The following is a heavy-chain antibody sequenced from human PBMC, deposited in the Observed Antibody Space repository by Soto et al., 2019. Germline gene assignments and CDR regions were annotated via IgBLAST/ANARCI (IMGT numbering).Heavy chain of an antibody. CDR3: ARRSILWFGELPLWVDP. Sequence: QVQLQQWGAGLLKPSETLSLICAVYGGSFSGYYWSWIRQPPGKGLEWIGEINHSGSTNYNPSLRSRVTISVDTSNNQFSLKLSSVTAADTAVYYCARRSILWFGELPLWVDPWGQGTLVTVSS. V-gene: IGHV4-34*01. CDR1: GGSFSGYY. CDR2: INHSGST. D-gene: IGHD3-10*01. J-gene: IGHJ5*02.